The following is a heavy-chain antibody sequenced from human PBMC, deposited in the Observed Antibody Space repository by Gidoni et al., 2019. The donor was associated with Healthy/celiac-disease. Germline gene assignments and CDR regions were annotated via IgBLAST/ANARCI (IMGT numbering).Heavy chain of an antibody. V-gene: IGHV1-69*01. CDR2: IIPIFGTA. D-gene: IGHD6-13*01. Sequence: QVQLVQSGAEVKKPGSSVKVSCQASGGTLHSYAISWVRQAPGQGREWMGGIIPIFGTANYAQKFQGRVTVTADESTSTAYMELSSLRSEDTAVYYCARYPNSSLNGFDPWGQGTLVTVSS. CDR1: GGTLHSYA. J-gene: IGHJ5*02. CDR3: ARYPNSSLNGFDP.